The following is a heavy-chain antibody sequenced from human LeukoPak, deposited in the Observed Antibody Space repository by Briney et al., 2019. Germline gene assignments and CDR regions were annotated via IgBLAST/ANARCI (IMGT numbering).Heavy chain of an antibody. D-gene: IGHD3-22*01. CDR3: AKDNDSSGYYKGGFDY. V-gene: IGHV3-74*01. J-gene: IGHJ4*02. CDR1: GFTFSSYW. CDR2: INTDGSST. Sequence: GGSLRLSCAASGFTFSSYWMHWVRQAPGKGLVWVSRINTDGSSTSYADSVKGRFTISRDNAKNTLYLQMNSLRAEDTAVYYCAKDNDSSGYYKGGFDYWGQGTLVTVSS.